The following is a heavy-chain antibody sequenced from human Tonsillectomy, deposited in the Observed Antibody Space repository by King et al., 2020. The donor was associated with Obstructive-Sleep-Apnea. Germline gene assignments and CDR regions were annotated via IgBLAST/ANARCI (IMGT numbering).Heavy chain of an antibody. D-gene: IGHD2-15*01. CDR2: IYYSGST. J-gene: IGHJ5*02. CDR3: ARNTHWFDP. CDR1: GGSISSSSYY. Sequence: QLQESGPGLVKPSETLSLTCTVSGGSISSSSYYWGWIRQPPGKGLEWIGRIYYSGSTYYNPSPKSRVTISVDTSKNQFSLKLSSVTAADTAVYYCARNTHWFDPWGQGTLVTVSS. V-gene: IGHV4-39*07.